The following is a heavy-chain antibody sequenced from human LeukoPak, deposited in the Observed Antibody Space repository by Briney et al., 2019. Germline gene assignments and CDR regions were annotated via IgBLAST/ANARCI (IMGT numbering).Heavy chain of an antibody. V-gene: IGHV4-59*01. D-gene: IGHD1-20*01. CDR1: GGSISTYY. CDR3: ARLGNWFDAFDI. Sequence: SETLSLTCTVSGGSISTYYWSWIRQPPGKGLKWIAYVFYSGRTSYNPSLKSRVTLSVDTSKNQFSLKLSSVAAADTAVYYCARLGNWFDAFDIWGQGTMVTVSS. J-gene: IGHJ3*02. CDR2: VFYSGRT.